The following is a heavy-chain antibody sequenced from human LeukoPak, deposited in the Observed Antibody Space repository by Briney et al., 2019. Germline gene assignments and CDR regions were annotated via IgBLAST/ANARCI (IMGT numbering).Heavy chain of an antibody. CDR3: ASDPDLYCSSTSCSNWFDP. V-gene: IGHV1-69*04. CDR2: IIPIRGIA. CDR1: GGTFSSYV. D-gene: IGHD2-2*01. J-gene: IGHJ5*02. Sequence: ASVTVSCKASGGTFSSYVISWVRQAPGQGLEWMGRIIPIRGIANYAQKFQGRVTITADKSTSTAYMELSSLRSEDTAVYYCASDPDLYCSSTSCSNWFDPRGQGTLVTVSS.